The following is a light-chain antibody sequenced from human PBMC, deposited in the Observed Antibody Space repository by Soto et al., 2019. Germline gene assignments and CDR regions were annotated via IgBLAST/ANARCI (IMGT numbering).Light chain of an antibody. J-gene: IGLJ2*01. Sequence: QSVLTQPPSVSGAPGQRVTISCTGSSSNIGAGYDVHWYQQLPGTAPKLLIYGNSNRPSGVPDRFSGSKSGTSASLAITGLQAEDEADYYCQSYDSSLSGWRLFGGGTKVTVL. CDR2: GNS. V-gene: IGLV1-40*01. CDR1: SSNIGAGYD. CDR3: QSYDSSLSGWRL.